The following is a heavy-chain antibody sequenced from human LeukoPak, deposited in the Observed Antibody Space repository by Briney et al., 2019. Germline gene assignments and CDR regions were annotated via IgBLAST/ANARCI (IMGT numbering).Heavy chain of an antibody. D-gene: IGHD1-26*01. V-gene: IGHV4-4*07. CDR2: IYTSGST. Sequence: SETLSLTCAVSGGSISSYYWSWIRQPAGKGLEWIGRIYTSGSTNYNASLKSRVSMSVDTSKNQFSLKLSSVAAADTAVFYCARENSGSYREFDYWGQGTLVTVSS. CDR1: GGSISSYY. CDR3: ARENSGSYREFDY. J-gene: IGHJ4*02.